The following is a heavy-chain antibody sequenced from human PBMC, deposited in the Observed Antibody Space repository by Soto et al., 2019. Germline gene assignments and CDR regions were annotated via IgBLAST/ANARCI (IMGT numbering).Heavy chain of an antibody. CDR1: GFTVSSNY. CDR3: ARDRGRTSRRVSPNCSSTSCYAYYYYYYMDV. V-gene: IGHV3-66*01. J-gene: IGHJ6*03. CDR2: IYSGGST. Sequence: EVQLVESGGGLVQPGGSLRLSCAASGFTVSSNYMSWVRQAPGKGLEWVSVIYSGGSTYYADSVKGRFTISRDNSKNTLYLQMNSLRAEDTAVYYCARDRGRTSRRVSPNCSSTSCYAYYYYYYMDVWGKGTTVTVSS. D-gene: IGHD2-2*01.